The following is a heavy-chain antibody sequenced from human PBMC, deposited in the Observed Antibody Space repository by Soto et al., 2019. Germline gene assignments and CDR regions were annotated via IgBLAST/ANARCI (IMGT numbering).Heavy chain of an antibody. J-gene: IGHJ5*02. CDR3: ARARLAGSWFDP. V-gene: IGHV3-64*01. Sequence: GGSLRLSCAASGFNFSSYAMHWVRQAPGKGLEYVSAISSNGGSTYYANSVKGRFTISRDNSKNTLYLQMGSLRAEDMAVYYCARARLAGSWFDPWGQGTLVTVSS. CDR1: GFNFSSYA. CDR2: ISSNGGST. D-gene: IGHD3-3*02.